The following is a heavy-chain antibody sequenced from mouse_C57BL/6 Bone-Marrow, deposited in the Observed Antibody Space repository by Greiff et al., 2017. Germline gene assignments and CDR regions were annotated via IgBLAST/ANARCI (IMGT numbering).Heavy chain of an antibody. J-gene: IGHJ1*03. CDR3: ARIERLLWYRYWYFDV. D-gene: IGHD2-10*01. CDR2: IWWDDDK. CDR1: GFSLSTFGMG. Sequence: QVTLKESGPGILQPSQTLSLTCSFSGFSLSTFGMGVGWIRQPSGKGLEWLAHIWWDDDKYYNPALKSRLTISKDTSKNQVFLKIANVDTADTATYYCARIERLLWYRYWYFDVWGTGTTVTVSS. V-gene: IGHV8-8*01.